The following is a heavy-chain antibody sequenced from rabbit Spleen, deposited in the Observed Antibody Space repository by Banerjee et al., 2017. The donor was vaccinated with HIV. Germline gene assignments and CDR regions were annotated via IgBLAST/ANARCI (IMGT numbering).Heavy chain of an antibody. D-gene: IGHD7-1*01. CDR3: ARDYAGYIGHGYYFNL. Sequence: EQLEESGGGPVKPEGSLTLTCKASGVSFSDKDVMCWVRQAPGKGLEWIACINIVTGKSVYASWAKGRFIMSRTSSTTVFLQMTSLTAADTATYFCARDYAGYIGHGYYFNLWGPGTLVTVS. V-gene: IGHV1S45*01. CDR1: GVSFSDKDV. J-gene: IGHJ4*01. CDR2: INIVTGKS.